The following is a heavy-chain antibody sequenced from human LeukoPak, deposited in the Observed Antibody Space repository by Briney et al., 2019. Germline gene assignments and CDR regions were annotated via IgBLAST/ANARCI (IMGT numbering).Heavy chain of an antibody. D-gene: IGHD2-15*01. CDR2: ISSSSSYI. J-gene: IGHJ6*02. V-gene: IGHV3-21*01. CDR3: AREPDCSGGSCYYYGMDV. Sequence: GGSLRLSCAASGFTFSSYSMNWVRQAPGKGLEWVSSISSSSSYIYYADSVKGRFTISRDNAKNSLYLQMNSLRAEDTAVYYCAREPDCSGGSCYYYGMDVWGQGTTVTVSS. CDR1: GFTFSSYS.